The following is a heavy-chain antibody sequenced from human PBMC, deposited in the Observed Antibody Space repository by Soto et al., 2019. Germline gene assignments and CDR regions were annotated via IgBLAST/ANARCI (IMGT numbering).Heavy chain of an antibody. CDR2: RKQDGSEK. CDR3: AREKVSSGWDHFDY. Sequence: EVQLVESGGGLVQPGGSLRLSCAASGFPVISYWMSWVLQAPGKGLEWVANRKQDGSEKYYVDSVKGRFTIFRENAKNSLYLQMNSLRAEDTAVYYCAREKVSSGWDHFDYWGQGTLVTVSS. J-gene: IGHJ4*02. CDR1: GFPVISYW. V-gene: IGHV3-7*01. D-gene: IGHD6-19*01.